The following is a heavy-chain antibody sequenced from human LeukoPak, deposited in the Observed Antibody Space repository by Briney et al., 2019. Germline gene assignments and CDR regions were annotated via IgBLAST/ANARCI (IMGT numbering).Heavy chain of an antibody. CDR3: SRVKYSGVGGRFDAFDI. V-gene: IGHV3-49*03. D-gene: IGHD1-26*01. Sequence: GGSLRLSCTASGFTLGGYGVSWFRRAPGKGLEWVAFIRSKPYGGTTESAASVKGRFSLSRDDFEYVAYLQMNNLKTEDTAAYFCSRVKYSGVGGRFDAFDIWGQGTKVTVSS. CDR1: GFTLGGYG. J-gene: IGHJ3*02. CDR2: IRSKPYGGTT.